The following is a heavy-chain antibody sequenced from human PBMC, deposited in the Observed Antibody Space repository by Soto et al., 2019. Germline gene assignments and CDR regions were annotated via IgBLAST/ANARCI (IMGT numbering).Heavy chain of an antibody. CDR2: IYYSGST. D-gene: IGHD2-2*01. V-gene: IGHV4-59*01. CDR1: GGSISSYY. Sequence: LETLPLTCTVSGGSISSYYWIWIRQPPGKGLEWIGYIYYSGSTNYNPSLKSRVTISVDTSKNQFSLKLSSVTAADTAVYYCARVKREADIVVVPAAMGWFDPWGQGTLVTVSS. J-gene: IGHJ5*02. CDR3: ARVKREADIVVVPAAMGWFDP.